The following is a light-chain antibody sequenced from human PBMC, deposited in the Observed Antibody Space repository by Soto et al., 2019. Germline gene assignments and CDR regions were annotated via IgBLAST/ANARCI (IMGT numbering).Light chain of an antibody. V-gene: IGKV1-39*01. CDR2: AAS. J-gene: IGKJ2*01. CDR3: QQSYSGLYT. CDR1: QTIRRF. Sequence: DIQMTQSPSSLSASVGDRVTITCRASQTIRRFLSWYQKKPGKAPKLLIYAASTLQTGVPSRFSGSGSGTDFTLTIRSLQPEDFATYYCQQSYSGLYTFGQGTQLEIK.